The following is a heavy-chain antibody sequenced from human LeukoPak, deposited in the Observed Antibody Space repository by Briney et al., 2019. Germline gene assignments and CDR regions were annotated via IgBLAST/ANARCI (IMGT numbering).Heavy chain of an antibody. CDR1: GFTFSNAW. D-gene: IGHD6-6*01. V-gene: IGHV3-15*01. J-gene: IGHJ6*03. CDR3: TTDKGVFLMDV. Sequence: PGGSLRLSCAASGFTFSNAWMSWVRQAPGKGLEWVGRIKSKADGGTTDYAAPVKGRFTISRDDSENTLYLQMNSLKTEDTAVYYCTTDKGVFLMDVWGKGTTVTISS. CDR2: IKSKADGGTT.